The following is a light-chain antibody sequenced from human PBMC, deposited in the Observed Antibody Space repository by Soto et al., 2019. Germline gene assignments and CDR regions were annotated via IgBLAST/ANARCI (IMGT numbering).Light chain of an antibody. V-gene: IGKV3-15*01. J-gene: IGKJ3*01. Sequence: EIVMTQSPAPLSVSQGERATLSCRASQSIGINLAWYQQKPGQAPRLLIYEATTRATGIPARFSGSGSGTEFTLTISSLQSEDFAVYYCEQYDKWPYTFGPGTKVDIK. CDR2: EAT. CDR1: QSIGIN. CDR3: EQYDKWPYT.